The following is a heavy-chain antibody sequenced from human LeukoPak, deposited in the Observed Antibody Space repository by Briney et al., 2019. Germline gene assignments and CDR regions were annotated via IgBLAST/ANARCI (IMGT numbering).Heavy chain of an antibody. V-gene: IGHV3-30*03. D-gene: IGHD5-24*01. J-gene: IGHJ4*02. CDR3: AGAPDGWYFDY. CDR2: ISYDGSSK. Sequence: GGSLRLSCAASGFTFSSYGMHWVRQAPGKGLEWVAVISYDGSSKYYADSVKGRFTISRDNAKDSLYLQMNSLRAEDTAVYYCAGAPDGWYFDYWGQGTLVTVSS. CDR1: GFTFSSYG.